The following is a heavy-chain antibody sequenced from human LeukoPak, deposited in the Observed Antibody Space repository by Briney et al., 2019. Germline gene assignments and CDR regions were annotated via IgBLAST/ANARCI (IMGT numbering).Heavy chain of an antibody. J-gene: IGHJ6*04. V-gene: IGHV4-34*01. D-gene: IGHD2-15*01. CDR3: ARARYCSGGSCPYYYYYGMDV. CDR1: GGSFSGYY. Sequence: SETLSLTCAVYGGSFSGYYWSWIRRPPGKGLEWIGEINHSGSTNYNPSLKSRVTISVDTSKNQFSLKLSSVTAADTAVYYCARARYCSGGSCPYYYYYGMDVWGKGTTVTVSS. CDR2: INHSGST.